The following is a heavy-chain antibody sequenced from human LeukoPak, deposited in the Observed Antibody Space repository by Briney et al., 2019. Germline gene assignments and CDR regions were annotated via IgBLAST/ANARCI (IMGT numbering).Heavy chain of an antibody. J-gene: IGHJ5*02. CDR3: ARSKYSGSYDGWFDP. CDR1: GGSIRNYY. CDR2: IYYSGRT. V-gene: IGHV4-59*08. D-gene: IGHD1-26*01. Sequence: PSETLSLTCTVSGGSIRNYYWDWIRQPPGKGLEWIGYIYYSGRTSYNPSLKSRVTISVDTSKNQFSLKVSSVTAADTAVYYCARSKYSGSYDGWFDPWGQGTLVTVSS.